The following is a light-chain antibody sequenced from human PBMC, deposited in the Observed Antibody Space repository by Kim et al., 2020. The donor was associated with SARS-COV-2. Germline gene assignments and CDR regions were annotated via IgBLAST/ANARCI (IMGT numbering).Light chain of an antibody. V-gene: IGKV1-5*01. J-gene: IGKJ2*01. CDR1: QSVSSS. Sequence: DIQMTQSPSTLSASVGDRVTITCRASQSVSSSLGWYQQKPGKAPKLLIYGASRLESGVPSRFSGSGSGTEFTLTINSLQPDDFATYYCQQYSSYYTFGQGTKLEI. CDR3: QQYSSYYT. CDR2: GAS.